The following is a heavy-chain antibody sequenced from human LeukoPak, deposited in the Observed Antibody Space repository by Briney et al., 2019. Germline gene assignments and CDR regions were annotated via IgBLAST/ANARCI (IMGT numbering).Heavy chain of an antibody. CDR1: GYTFTGYY. V-gene: IGHV1-8*02. D-gene: IGHD6-13*01. J-gene: IGHJ5*02. CDR3: ARGLSGYSSSWYNWFDP. CDR2: MNPNSGNT. Sequence: ASVKVSCKASGYTFTGYYMHWVRQALGQGREWMGWMNPNSGNTGYAQKFQGRVTMTRNTSRSAAYMELSSLRSEDTAVYYCARGLSGYSSSWYNWFDPWGQGTLVTVSS.